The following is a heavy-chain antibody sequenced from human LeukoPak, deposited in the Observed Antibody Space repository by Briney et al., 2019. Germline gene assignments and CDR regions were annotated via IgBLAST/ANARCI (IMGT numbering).Heavy chain of an antibody. J-gene: IGHJ4*02. Sequence: GGSLRLSCAASGFTFSTNAMSWVRQTPGKGLEWVSAISGGGDITYYADSVKGRLTISRDNSKDTLFLQMHSLRPGDTAVYYCVREDTPATANYWGQGTLVTISS. CDR3: VREDTPATANY. CDR2: ISGGGDIT. D-gene: IGHD2-21*02. V-gene: IGHV3-23*01. CDR1: GFTFSTNA.